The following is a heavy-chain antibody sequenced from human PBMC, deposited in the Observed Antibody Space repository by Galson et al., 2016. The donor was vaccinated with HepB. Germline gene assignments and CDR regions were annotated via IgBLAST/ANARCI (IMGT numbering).Heavy chain of an antibody. CDR3: AKDRRYYDSSGYFWEGYYYDGMDV. D-gene: IGHD3-22*01. J-gene: IGHJ6*02. CDR1: GFTFSSYG. Sequence: ALRLSCAASGFTFSSYGLRWVRQAPGKGLGWVAVVSYDGSDKYYDDSVKGRFTISRDNSKNTLNLQMNSLRAEDTAVYYCAKDRRYYDSSGYFWEGYYYDGMDVWGQGTTVTVSS. V-gene: IGHV3-30*18. CDR2: VSYDGSDK.